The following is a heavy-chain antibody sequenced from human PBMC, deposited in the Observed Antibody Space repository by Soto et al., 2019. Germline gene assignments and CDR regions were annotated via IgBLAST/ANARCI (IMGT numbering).Heavy chain of an antibody. J-gene: IGHJ3*02. D-gene: IGHD6-13*01. Sequence: GESLKISCKGSGYSFTSYWIGWVRQMPGKGLGGMGIIYPGDSDTRYSPSFQGQVTISADKSISTAYLRWSSLKASDTAMCYCASPLGASIAAADDAFDIWGKGTMVTVSS. CDR3: ASPLGASIAAADDAFDI. CDR1: GYSFTSYW. CDR2: IYPGDSDT. V-gene: IGHV5-51*01.